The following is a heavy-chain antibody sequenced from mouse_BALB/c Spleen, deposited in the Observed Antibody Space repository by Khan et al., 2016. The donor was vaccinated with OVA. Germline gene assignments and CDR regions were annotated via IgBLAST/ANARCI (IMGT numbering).Heavy chain of an antibody. J-gene: IGHJ3*01. CDR3: VRDGAYHRNDGWFAY. D-gene: IGHD2-14*01. V-gene: IGHV1-4*01. CDR1: GYTFTSYT. Sequence: VQLQQSGAELARPGASVKMSCKASGYTFTSYTIHWIKKRPGQGLEWIGYINPSNGYTNYNQKFKDKATLTTDKSSTTAYLQLSSLTSDDSAVYNGVRDGAYHRNDGWFAYWGQGTLVTASA. CDR2: INPSNGYT.